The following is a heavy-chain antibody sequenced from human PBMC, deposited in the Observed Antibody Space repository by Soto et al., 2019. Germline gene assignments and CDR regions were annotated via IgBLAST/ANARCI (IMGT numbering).Heavy chain of an antibody. D-gene: IGHD3-10*01. CDR3: AKEGRLRSPAGDYFDS. Sequence: EVALLDSGGHLVQPGGSLRLSCEASGFSFPDYDMNWVRQTPGKGLEWVSAVGRFGNTYYRDSVRGRFTISRDDSRNTGYLQMNSLRVEDTAVYFCAKEGRLRSPAGDYFDSWAQGSLVTVSS. CDR1: GFSFPDYD. V-gene: IGHV3-23*01. CDR2: VGRFGNT. J-gene: IGHJ4*02.